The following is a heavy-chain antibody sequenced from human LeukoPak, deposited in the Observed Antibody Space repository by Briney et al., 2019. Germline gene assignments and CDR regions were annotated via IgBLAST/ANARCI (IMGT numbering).Heavy chain of an antibody. V-gene: IGHV1-8*03. Sequence: ASVKVSCKASGYTFTSYDISWVRQATGQGLEWMGWMNPNSGNTGYAQKFQGRVTITRNTSISTAYMELSSLRSEDTAVYYCAREGYDFWSGYYGTYYMDVWGKGTTVTVSS. J-gene: IGHJ6*03. D-gene: IGHD3-3*01. CDR1: GYTFTSYD. CDR3: AREGYDFWSGYYGTYYMDV. CDR2: MNPNSGNT.